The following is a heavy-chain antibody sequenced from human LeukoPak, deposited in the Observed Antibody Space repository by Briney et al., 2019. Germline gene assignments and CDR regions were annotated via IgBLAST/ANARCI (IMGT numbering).Heavy chain of an antibody. Sequence: GGSLRLSCAASGFTFSSYWMSWVRQAPGKGLEWVANIKQDGSEKYYVDSVKGRFTISRDNAKNSLYLQMNSLRAEDTAVYYCARTYSSGWNEGAFDIWGQGTMVTVSS. D-gene: IGHD6-19*01. CDR3: ARTYSSGWNEGAFDI. CDR1: GFTFSSYW. CDR2: IKQDGSEK. V-gene: IGHV3-7*01. J-gene: IGHJ3*02.